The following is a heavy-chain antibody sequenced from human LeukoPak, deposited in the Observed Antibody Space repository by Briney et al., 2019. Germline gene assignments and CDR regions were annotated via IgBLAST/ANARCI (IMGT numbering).Heavy chain of an antibody. V-gene: IGHV4-34*01. J-gene: IGHJ6*02. CDR2: INHSGST. Sequence: SETLSLTCAVYGGSFSGYYWSWIRQPPGKGLEWIGEINHSGSTNYNPSLKSRVTISVDTSKNQFSLKLSSVTAADTAVYYCARALVVVVPAARYYYYYGVDVWGQGTTVTVSS. CDR1: GGSFSGYY. CDR3: ARALVVVVPAARYYYYYGVDV. D-gene: IGHD2-2*01.